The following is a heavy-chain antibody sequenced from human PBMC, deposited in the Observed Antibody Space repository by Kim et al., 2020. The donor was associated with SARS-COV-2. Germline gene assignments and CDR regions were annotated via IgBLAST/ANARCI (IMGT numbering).Heavy chain of an antibody. V-gene: IGHV4-39*01. CDR2: IYYSGST. D-gene: IGHD2-2*01. CDR3: ARNQLLGELYDY. CDR1: GGSISSSSYY. J-gene: IGHJ4*02. Sequence: SETLSLTCTVSGGSISSSSYYWGWIRQPPGKGLEWIGSIYYSGSTYYNPSLKSRVTISVDTSKNQFSLKLSSVTAADTAVYYCARNQLLGELYDYWGQGTLVTVSS.